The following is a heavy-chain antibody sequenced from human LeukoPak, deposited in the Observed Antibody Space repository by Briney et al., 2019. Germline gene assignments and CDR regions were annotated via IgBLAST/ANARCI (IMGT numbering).Heavy chain of an antibody. Sequence: KPSETLSLTCTVSGGSISSSNYFWGWVRQPPGKGLEWIGTISYSGTTHDNPSLKSRVIISVDTSKNQFSLKLSSVTAADTAVYYCASSASIVSRVAFDIWGQGTMVTVSS. CDR1: GGSISSSNYF. CDR2: ISYSGTT. V-gene: IGHV4-39*07. J-gene: IGHJ3*02. CDR3: ASSASIVSRVAFDI. D-gene: IGHD3-16*02.